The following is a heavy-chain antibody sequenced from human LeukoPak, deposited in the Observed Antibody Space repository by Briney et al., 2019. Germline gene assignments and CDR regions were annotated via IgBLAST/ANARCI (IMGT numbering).Heavy chain of an antibody. J-gene: IGHJ1*01. CDR1: GLTFSGYD. Sequence: GGSLRLSCAASGLTFSGYDMHWVRQAPGKGLEWVAVIWSDGSNKYYTDSVKGRFTISRDNPKNTLYLQMNSLRVEDTAVYHCARGLDLGYFQRWGQGTLVTVSS. CDR3: ARGLDLGYFQR. CDR2: IWSDGSNK. V-gene: IGHV3-33*08. D-gene: IGHD4-11*01.